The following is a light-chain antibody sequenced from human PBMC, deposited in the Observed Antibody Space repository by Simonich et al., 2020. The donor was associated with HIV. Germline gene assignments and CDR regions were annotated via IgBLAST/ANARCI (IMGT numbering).Light chain of an antibody. CDR3: QQYYSAPRT. CDR1: QSVLYNSNNKNY. CDR2: WAS. Sequence: DIVMTQSTDSLAVSLGERATINFKSSQSVLYNSNNKNYLVWYQQKPGQPPKLLIYWASTRESGVPDRFSGSGSGTDFTLTISSLQAEDVAVYYCQQYYSAPRTFGQGTKVEIK. J-gene: IGKJ1*01. V-gene: IGKV4-1*01.